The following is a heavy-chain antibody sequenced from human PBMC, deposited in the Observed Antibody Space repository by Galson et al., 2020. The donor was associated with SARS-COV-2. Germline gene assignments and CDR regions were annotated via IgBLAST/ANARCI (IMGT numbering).Heavy chain of an antibody. CDR2: MNPNSGNT. CDR3: ATDYGDYAHYYYYGMDV. D-gene: IGHD4-17*01. J-gene: IGHJ6*02. Sequence: GESLKISCKASGYTFTSYDINWVRQATGQGLEWMGWMNPNSGNTGYAQKFQGRVTMTRNTPISTAYMELSSLRSEDTAVYYCATDYGDYAHYYYYGMDVWGQGTTVTVSS. CDR1: GYTFTSYD. V-gene: IGHV1-8*01.